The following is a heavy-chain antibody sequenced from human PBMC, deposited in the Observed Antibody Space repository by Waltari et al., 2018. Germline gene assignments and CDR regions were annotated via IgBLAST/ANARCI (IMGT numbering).Heavy chain of an antibody. Sequence: QVQLVQSGAEVKNPGASVKVSCKASVYIFTAFFLHWIRQAPGQGFEWLGRINPRSGGRNVGQKFRGRIAMTRDTSMNTAYMELSSRRPDGTAMYYCARGADYWGQGTLVAVSS. CDR2: INPRSGGR. CDR3: ARGADY. CDR1: VYIFTAFF. V-gene: IGHV1-2*06. J-gene: IGHJ4*02.